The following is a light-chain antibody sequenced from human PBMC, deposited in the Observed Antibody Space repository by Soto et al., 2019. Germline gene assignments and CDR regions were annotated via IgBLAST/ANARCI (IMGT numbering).Light chain of an antibody. V-gene: IGKV1-39*01. CDR2: AAT. CDR3: QQGSSTPCT. J-gene: IGKJ2*02. Sequence: DIQMTQSPSSLSASVGDRVTITCRASQSISSYLNWYQQKPGKAPTLLIYAATSLQSGVPLRFSGSGSGTDFTLTISSLQAEDFATYYCQQGSSTPCTFGQGTKLEIK. CDR1: QSISSY.